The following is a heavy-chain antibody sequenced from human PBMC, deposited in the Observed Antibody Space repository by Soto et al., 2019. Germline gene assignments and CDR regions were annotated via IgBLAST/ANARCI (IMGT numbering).Heavy chain of an antibody. Sequence: SETLSLTCTVSGGSISSYYWSWIRQPPGKGLEWIGYIYYSGSTNYNPSLKSRVTISVDTSKNQFSLKLSSVTAADTAVYYCARACESSPKRYCSSTSCYGECFDPWGQGTLVTVSS. D-gene: IGHD2-2*01. CDR2: IYYSGST. J-gene: IGHJ5*02. V-gene: IGHV4-59*01. CDR3: ARACESSPKRYCSSTSCYGECFDP. CDR1: GGSISSYY.